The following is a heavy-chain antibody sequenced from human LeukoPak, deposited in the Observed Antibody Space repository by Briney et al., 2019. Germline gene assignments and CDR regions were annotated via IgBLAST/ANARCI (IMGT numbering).Heavy chain of an antibody. CDR1: GYTFTSYD. D-gene: IGHD3-10*01. V-gene: IGHV1-8*01. J-gene: IGHJ4*02. CDR2: MNPNSGNT. CDR3: ARVARMLWFGELAPPDY. Sequence: ASVKVSCKASGYTFTSYDINWVRQATGQGLEWMGWMNPNSGNTGYAQKFQGRVTMTRNTSISTAYMELSSLRSEDTAVYYCARVARMLWFGELAPPDYWGQGTLVTVSS.